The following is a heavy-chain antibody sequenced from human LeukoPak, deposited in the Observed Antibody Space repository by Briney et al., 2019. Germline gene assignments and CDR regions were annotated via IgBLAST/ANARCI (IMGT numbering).Heavy chain of an antibody. Sequence: NPSETLSLTCTVSGGSISSYYWSWIRQPPGKGLEWIGYIYYSGSTSYNPSLKSRVTMSVDTSKKQISLKVRSVTAADTAVYYCARTTEDCSSTSCYQYWFDPWGQGTLVTVSS. CDR2: IYYSGST. CDR1: GGSISSYY. V-gene: IGHV4-59*01. D-gene: IGHD2-2*01. J-gene: IGHJ5*02. CDR3: ARTTEDCSSTSCYQYWFDP.